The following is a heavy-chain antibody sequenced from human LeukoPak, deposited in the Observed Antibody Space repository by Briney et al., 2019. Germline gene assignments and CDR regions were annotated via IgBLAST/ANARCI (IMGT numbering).Heavy chain of an antibody. CDR2: ITWDGGST. D-gene: IGHD3-16*01. CDR3: ARGAYYFDY. V-gene: IGHV3-43D*03. CDR1: GFTFDDYA. Sequence: PGGSLRLSCAASGFTFDDYAMHWVRQAPGKGLEWVSLITWDGGSTYYADSVKGRFTISRDNSKNTLYLQMNSLRAEDTAVYYCARGAYYFDYWGQGTLVTVSS. J-gene: IGHJ4*02.